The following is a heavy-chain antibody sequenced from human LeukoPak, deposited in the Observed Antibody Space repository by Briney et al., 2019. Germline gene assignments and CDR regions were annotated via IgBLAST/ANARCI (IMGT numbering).Heavy chain of an antibody. CDR3: PRGRVCWRGASKI. J-gene: IGHJ3*02. D-gene: IGHD3-10*01. CDR2: INHSGST. CDR1: GGSFSGYY. V-gene: IGHV4-34*01. Sequence: PSETLSLTCAVYGGSFSGYYWSWIRQPPGKGLEWIGEINHSGSTNYNPPLKSRVTISVDTSKNQFSLKLRSVTAADTAVYYCPRGRVCWRGASKIWGQGETFTVSS.